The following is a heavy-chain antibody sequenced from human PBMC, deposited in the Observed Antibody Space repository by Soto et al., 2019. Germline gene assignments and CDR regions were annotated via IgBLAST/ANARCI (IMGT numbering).Heavy chain of an antibody. J-gene: IGHJ2*01. Sequence: QVQLVESGGGVVQPGRSLRLSCAASGFTFSSYGMHWVRQAPGKGLEWVAVISYDGSNKYYADSVKGRFTISRDNSKNALYLQMNSLRAEDTAVYYCAKPAVITMIVVVNWYFDLWGRGTLVTVSS. V-gene: IGHV3-30*18. CDR1: GFTFSSYG. D-gene: IGHD3-22*01. CDR2: ISYDGSNK. CDR3: AKPAVITMIVVVNWYFDL.